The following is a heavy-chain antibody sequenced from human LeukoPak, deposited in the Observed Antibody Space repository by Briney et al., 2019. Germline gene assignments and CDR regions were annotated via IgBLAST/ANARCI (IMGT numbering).Heavy chain of an antibody. Sequence: GGPLRLSCAASGFTFSSYWMHWVRQAPGKGLVWVSRINTHGSSTSYADSVKGRFTISRDNAKNTLYLQMNSLRAEDTAVYYCARDRGPQIVVVPAAMDWFDPWGQGTLVTVSS. CDR1: GFTFSSYW. CDR3: ARDRGPQIVVVPAAMDWFDP. D-gene: IGHD2-2*01. CDR2: INTHGSST. V-gene: IGHV3-74*01. J-gene: IGHJ5*02.